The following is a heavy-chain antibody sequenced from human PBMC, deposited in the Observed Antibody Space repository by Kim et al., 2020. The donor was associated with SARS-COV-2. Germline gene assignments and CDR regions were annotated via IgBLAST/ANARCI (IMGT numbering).Heavy chain of an antibody. D-gene: IGHD3-10*01. CDR3: AKDLGPITMVGDY. Sequence: SAADGKDRFTISRDNSKNTLSMKMNSLRAEDTAVYYCAKDLGPITMVGDYWGQGTLVTVSS. V-gene: IGHV3-23*01. J-gene: IGHJ4*02.